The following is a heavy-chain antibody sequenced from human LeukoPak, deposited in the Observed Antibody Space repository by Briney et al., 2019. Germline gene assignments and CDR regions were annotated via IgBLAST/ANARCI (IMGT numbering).Heavy chain of an antibody. CDR2: IYYSGST. Sequence: PSGTLSLTCTVSGGSLSSSSYYWDWIRQPPGKGLEWIGGIYYSGSTYYNPSLKSRVTISVDTSKNQFSLKLNSVTAADTAVYYCARGYGLGSSGWYYFDYWGQGTLVTVSS. CDR1: GGSLSSSSYY. V-gene: IGHV4-39*07. CDR3: ARGYGLGSSGWYYFDY. D-gene: IGHD6-19*01. J-gene: IGHJ4*02.